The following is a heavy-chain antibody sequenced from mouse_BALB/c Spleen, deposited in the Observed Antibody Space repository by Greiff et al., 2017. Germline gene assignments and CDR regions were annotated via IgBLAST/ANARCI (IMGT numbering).Heavy chain of an antibody. CDR1: GYTFSSYW. D-gene: IGHD2-12*01. J-gene: IGHJ2*01. CDR3: ARRAYYRAFDY. CDR2: ILPGSGST. Sequence: QVQLQQSGAELARPGASVKMSCKATGYTFSSYWIEWVKQRPGHGLEWIGEILPGSGSTNYNEKFKGKATFTADTSSNTAYMQLSSLTSEDSAVYYCARRAYYRAFDYWGRGTTLTVSS. V-gene: IGHV1-9*01.